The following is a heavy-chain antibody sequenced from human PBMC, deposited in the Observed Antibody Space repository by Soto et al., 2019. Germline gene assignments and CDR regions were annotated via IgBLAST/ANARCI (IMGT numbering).Heavy chain of an antibody. J-gene: IGHJ3*02. CDR3: ARDKLVAATNDAFDI. CDR1: GFTVSSNY. CDR2: IYSGGST. V-gene: IGHV3-66*01. Sequence: PGGSLRLSCAASGFTVSSNYMSWVRQAPGKGLEWVSVIYSGGSTYYADSVKGRFTISRDNSKNTLYLQMNSLRAEDTAVYYCARDKLVAATNDAFDIWGQGTMVTVSS. D-gene: IGHD2-15*01.